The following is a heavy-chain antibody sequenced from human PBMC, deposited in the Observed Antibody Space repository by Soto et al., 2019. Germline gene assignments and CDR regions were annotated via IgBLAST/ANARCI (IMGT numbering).Heavy chain of an antibody. CDR3: ARDRDDFWSGRDFDY. V-gene: IGHV1-2*02. D-gene: IGHD3-3*01. Sequence: ALVKVSCKASGYTFTGYYMHWVRQAPGQGLEWMGWINPNSGGTNYAQKFQGRVTMTRDTSISTAYMELSRLRSDDTAVYYCARDRDDFWSGRDFDYWGQGTLVTVSS. CDR1: GYTFTGYY. J-gene: IGHJ4*02. CDR2: INPNSGGT.